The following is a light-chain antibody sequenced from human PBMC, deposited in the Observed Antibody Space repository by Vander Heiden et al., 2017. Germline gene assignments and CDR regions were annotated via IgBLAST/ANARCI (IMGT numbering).Light chain of an antibody. CDR3: QQYFSTLA. CDR1: QSVLDRANNRNY. CDR2: WAS. V-gene: IGKV4-1*01. J-gene: IGKJ4*01. Sequence: DIVLVQSPDSLTLSLGERATINCKSSQSVLDRANNRNYLAWYQQKPGQPPKLLIYWASTRESGVPDRFSGSGSGTDFTLTISSLQAEDVALYYCQQYFSTLAFGGGTKVQIK.